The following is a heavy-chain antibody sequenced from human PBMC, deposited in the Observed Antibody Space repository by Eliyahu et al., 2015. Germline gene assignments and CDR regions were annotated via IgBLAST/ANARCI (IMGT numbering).Heavy chain of an antibody. Sequence: EVQLVESGGGLVQPGGSLRLSCAASGFTFSSYAMSWVRQAPGKGLEWVSAISGSGGSTYYADSVKGRFTISRDNSKNTLYLQMNSLRAEDTAVYYCAKDSAYGELGPYYFDYWGQGTLVTVSS. CDR3: AKDSAYGELGPYYFDY. V-gene: IGHV3-23*04. CDR2: ISGSGGST. D-gene: IGHD3-10*01. CDR1: GFTFSSYA. J-gene: IGHJ4*02.